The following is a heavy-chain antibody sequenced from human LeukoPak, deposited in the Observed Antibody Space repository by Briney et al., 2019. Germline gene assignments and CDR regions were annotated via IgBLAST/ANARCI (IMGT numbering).Heavy chain of an antibody. CDR1: GGSISSGSYY. V-gene: IGHV4-61*02. CDR3: AREDPVVGGYFDY. D-gene: IGHD2-15*01. Sequence: PSETLSLTCTVSGGSISSGSYYWSWIRQPAGKGLEWIGRIYTSGSTNYNPSLKSRVTISVDTSKNQFSLKLSSVTAADTAVYYCAREDPVVGGYFDYWGQGTLVTVSS. CDR2: IYTSGST. J-gene: IGHJ4*02.